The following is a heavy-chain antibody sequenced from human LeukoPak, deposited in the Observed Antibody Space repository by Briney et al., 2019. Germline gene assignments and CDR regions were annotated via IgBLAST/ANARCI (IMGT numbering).Heavy chain of an antibody. CDR3: AKVHTAMARRGYFDY. Sequence: PGRSLRLSCAASGFTFSSYGMRWVRQAPGKGLEWVAAISYDGSNKYYADSVKGRFTISRDNSKNTLYLQMNSLRAEDTAVYYCAKVHTAMARRGYFDYWGQGTLVTVSS. J-gene: IGHJ4*02. V-gene: IGHV3-30*18. D-gene: IGHD5-18*01. CDR1: GFTFSSYG. CDR2: ISYDGSNK.